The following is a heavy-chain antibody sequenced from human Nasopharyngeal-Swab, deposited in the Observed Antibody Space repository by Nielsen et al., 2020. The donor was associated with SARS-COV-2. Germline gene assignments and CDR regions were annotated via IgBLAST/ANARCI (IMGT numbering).Heavy chain of an antibody. CDR2: ISWHSGSI. V-gene: IGHV3-9*01. D-gene: IGHD4-23*01. J-gene: IGHJ2*01. CDR1: GFTFDDYA. CDR3: ANGGGNSGWYFDL. Sequence: GGSLRLSCAASGFTFDDYAMPWVRQAPGKGLEWVSGISWHSGSIGYADSVKGRFTISRDNAKNSLYLQMNSLRAEDTALYYCANGGGNSGWYFDLWGRGTLVTVSS.